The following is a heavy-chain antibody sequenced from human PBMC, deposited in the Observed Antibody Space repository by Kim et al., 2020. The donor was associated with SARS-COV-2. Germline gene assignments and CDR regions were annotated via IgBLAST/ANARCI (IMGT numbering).Heavy chain of an antibody. J-gene: IGHJ6*02. Sequence: ASVKVSCKASGYTFTGYYMHWVRQAPGQGLEWMGWINPNSGGTNYAQKFQGRVTMTRDTSISTAYMELSRLRSDDTAVYYCARDRVGGSYLHVYYYGMDVWGQGTTVTVSS. CDR1: GYTFTGYY. CDR2: INPNSGGT. V-gene: IGHV1-2*02. D-gene: IGHD1-26*01. CDR3: ARDRVGGSYLHVYYYGMDV.